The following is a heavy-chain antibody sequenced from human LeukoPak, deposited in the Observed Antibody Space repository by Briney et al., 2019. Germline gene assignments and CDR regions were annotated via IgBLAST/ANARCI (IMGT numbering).Heavy chain of an antibody. CDR3: ARTPVDSSSSYYYYGMDV. J-gene: IGHJ6*02. CDR1: GYSFTSYW. D-gene: IGHD6-6*01. V-gene: IGHV5-51*01. Sequence: GESLQISCKGSGYSFTSYWIGWVRQMPGKGLEWMGIIYPGDSDTRYSPSFQGQVTISADKSISTAYLQWSSLKASDTAMYYCARTPVDSSSSYYYYGMDVWGQGTTVTVSS. CDR2: IYPGDSDT.